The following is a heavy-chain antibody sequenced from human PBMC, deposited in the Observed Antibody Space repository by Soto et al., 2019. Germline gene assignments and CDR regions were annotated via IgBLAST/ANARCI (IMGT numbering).Heavy chain of an antibody. CDR1: GGSISSGGYS. CDR3: ARATESHYFDY. Sequence: SETLSLTCAVSGGSISSGGYSWSWIRQPPGKGLEWIGYIYHSGSTYYNPSLKSRVTISVDRSKNQFSLKLSSVTAADTAVYYCARATESHYFDYWGRGILVTVSS. J-gene: IGHJ4*02. V-gene: IGHV4-30-2*01. CDR2: IYHSGST.